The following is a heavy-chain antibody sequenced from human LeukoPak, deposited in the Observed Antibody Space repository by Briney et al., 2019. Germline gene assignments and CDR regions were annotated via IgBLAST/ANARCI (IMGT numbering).Heavy chain of an antibody. CDR1: GGSFSGYY. CDR2: INHSGST. J-gene: IGHJ6*03. Sequence: SETLSLTCAVYGGSFSGYYWSWIRQPPGKGLEWIGEINHSGSTNYNPSLKSRVTISVDTSKNQFSLKLSSVTAADTAVYYCARRKVLGYCSGGSCFRYYYYYMDVWGKGTTVTISS. CDR3: ARRKVLGYCSGGSCFRYYYYYMDV. V-gene: IGHV4-34*01. D-gene: IGHD2-15*01.